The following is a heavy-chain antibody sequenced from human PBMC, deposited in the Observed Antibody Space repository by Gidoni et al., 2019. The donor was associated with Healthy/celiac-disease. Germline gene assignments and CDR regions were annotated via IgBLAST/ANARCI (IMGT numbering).Heavy chain of an antibody. CDR3: TTGNSSSWYGRYYFDY. V-gene: IGHV3-15*01. J-gene: IGHJ4*02. D-gene: IGHD6-13*01. CDR1: GFTFSNAW. CDR2: IKSKTDGRTT. Sequence: EVQLVESGGGLVKPGGSLRLPCAASGFTFSNAWMSWVRQAPGKGLEWVGRIKSKTDGRTTDYAAPVKGRFTISRDDSKNTLYLQMNSLKTEDTAVYYCTTGNSSSWYGRYYFDYWGQGTLVTVSS.